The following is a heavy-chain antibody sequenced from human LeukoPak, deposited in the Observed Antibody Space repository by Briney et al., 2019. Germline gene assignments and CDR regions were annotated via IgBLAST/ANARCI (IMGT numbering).Heavy chain of an antibody. D-gene: IGHD3-10*01. CDR3: ARVGTLVRGVPFDY. Sequence: PSETLSLTWTVSGGSISSYYWSWIRQPAGKGLEWIGRIYTSGSTNYNPSLKSRVTMSVDTSKNQFSLKLSSVTAADTAVYYCARVGTLVRGVPFDYWGQGTLVTVSS. V-gene: IGHV4-4*07. CDR2: IYTSGST. J-gene: IGHJ4*02. CDR1: GGSISSYY.